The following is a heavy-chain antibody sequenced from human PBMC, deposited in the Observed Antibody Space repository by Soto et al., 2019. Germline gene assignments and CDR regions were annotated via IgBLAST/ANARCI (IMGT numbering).Heavy chain of an antibody. J-gene: IGHJ5*02. CDR1: GYSFTTYD. Sequence: ASVKVSCKASGYSFTTYDINWVRQATGQGLEWMGWINPNNGNTGYAQKFQGRVTLTRTTSISTAYMELSSLRSDDTAVYYCARTSSGAREGFDPWGQGTLVTVSS. CDR3: ARTSSGAREGFDP. CDR2: INPNNGNT. V-gene: IGHV1-8*01. D-gene: IGHD1-26*01.